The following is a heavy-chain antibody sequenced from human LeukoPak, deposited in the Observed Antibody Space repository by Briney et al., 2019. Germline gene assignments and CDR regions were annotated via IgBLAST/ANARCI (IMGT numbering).Heavy chain of an antibody. V-gene: IGHV4-61*01. D-gene: IGHD6-13*01. J-gene: IGHJ5*02. CDR3: AREQQPSWFDP. CDR1: GGSVSSGSYY. Sequence: PSETLSLTCTVSGGSVSSGSYYWSWIRQPPGKGLEWIGYIYYSGSTNYNPSLKSRVTISVDTSKNQFSLKLSSVTAADTAVYYCAREQQPSWFDPWGQGTLVTVSS. CDR2: IYYSGST.